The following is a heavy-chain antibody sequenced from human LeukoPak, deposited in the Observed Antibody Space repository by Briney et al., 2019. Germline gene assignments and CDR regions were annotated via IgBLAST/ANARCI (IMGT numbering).Heavy chain of an antibody. CDR2: ISGSGGST. CDR1: GFTFSSYA. J-gene: IGHJ4*02. Sequence: GASPRLSCAASGFTFSSYAMSWVRQAPGKGLEWVSAISGSGGSTYYADSVKGRFTIPRDNSKNTLYLQMNSLRAEDTAVYYCAKDKGDSSGWLNFDYWGQGTLVTVSS. CDR3: AKDKGDSSGWLNFDY. V-gene: IGHV3-23*01. D-gene: IGHD6-19*01.